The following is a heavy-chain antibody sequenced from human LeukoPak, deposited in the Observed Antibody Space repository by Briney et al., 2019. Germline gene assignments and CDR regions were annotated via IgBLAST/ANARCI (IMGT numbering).Heavy chain of an antibody. CDR2: IITIFGTA. D-gene: IGHD3-10*01. Sequence: SVKVSCKASGGTFSSYAISWVRQAPGQGLEWMGGIITIFGTANYAQKFQGRVTMTRDTSISTAYMELSRLRSDDTAVYYCGAAGGYGSGRYPYMDVSGKATTVTVSS. J-gene: IGHJ6*03. V-gene: IGHV1-69*05. CDR1: GGTFSSYA. CDR3: GAAGGYGSGRYPYMDV.